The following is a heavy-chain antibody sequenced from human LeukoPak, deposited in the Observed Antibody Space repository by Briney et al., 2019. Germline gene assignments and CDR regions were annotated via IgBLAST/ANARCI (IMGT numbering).Heavy chain of an antibody. CDR1: GDSISGYC. CDR3: ARDLSPRY. V-gene: IGHV4-59*01. CDR2: IYYSGST. Sequence: PSETLSLTCTVSGDSISGYCWSWIRQSPEKGLEWLGFIYYSGSTDYNPSLKSRVTISVDTSKNQFSLKLSSVTAADTAVYYCARDLSPRYWGQGTLVTVSS. J-gene: IGHJ4*02. D-gene: IGHD2/OR15-2a*01.